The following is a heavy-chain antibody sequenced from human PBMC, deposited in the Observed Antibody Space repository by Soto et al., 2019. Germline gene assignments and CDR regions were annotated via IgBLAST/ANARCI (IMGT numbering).Heavy chain of an antibody. CDR3: ASHITVSHASYYSGMDV. Sequence: GESLKISCKGSGYSSTSYWIGWVRQMPGKGLEWMGIIYPGDSDTRYSPSFQGQVTISADKSISTAYLQWSSLKASDTAMYYCASHITVSHASYYSGMDVWGQGTTVTVSS. CDR2: IYPGDSDT. CDR1: GYSSTSYW. V-gene: IGHV5-51*01. D-gene: IGHD4-17*01. J-gene: IGHJ6*02.